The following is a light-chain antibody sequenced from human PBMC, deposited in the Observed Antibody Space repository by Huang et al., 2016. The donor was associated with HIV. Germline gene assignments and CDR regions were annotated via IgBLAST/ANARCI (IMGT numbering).Light chain of an antibody. J-gene: IGKJ2*01. CDR1: QSINRY. V-gene: IGKV1-39*01. CDR3: QQSYSPYT. Sequence: DIQMTQSPSSLSASVGDRVTITCRASQSINRYLNWYQQKTGEAPRLLIYTASSLQNGAPSRFSGSGSGTDFTLTINSLQPEDLATYYCQQSYSPYTFGQGTKLEIK. CDR2: TAS.